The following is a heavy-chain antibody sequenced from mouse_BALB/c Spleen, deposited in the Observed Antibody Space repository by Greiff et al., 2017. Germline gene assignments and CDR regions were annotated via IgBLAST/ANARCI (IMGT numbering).Heavy chain of an antibody. V-gene: IGHV5-12-2*01. D-gene: IGHD3-3*01. CDR1: GFTFSSYT. J-gene: IGHJ1*01. CDR3: ARRRGRYFDV. CDR2: ISNGGGST. Sequence: DVMLVESGGGLVQPGGSLKLSCAASGFTFSSYTMSWVRQTPEKRLEWVAYISNGGGSTYYPDTVKGRFTISRDNAKNTLYLQMSSLKSEDTAMYYCARRRGRYFDVWGAGTTVTVSS.